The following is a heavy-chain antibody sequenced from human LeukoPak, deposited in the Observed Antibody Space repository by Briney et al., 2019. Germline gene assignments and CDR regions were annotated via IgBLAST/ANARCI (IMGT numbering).Heavy chain of an antibody. J-gene: IGHJ6*03. Sequence: SETLSLTCTVSGGSISSYYWSWIRQPPGKGLEWFGYSYYSGSTNYNPSLKSRVTISVDTSKNQFSLKLSSVTAADTAVYYCARTMVRGVIILIPYYMDVWGKGTTVTVSS. CDR2: SYYSGST. V-gene: IGHV4-59*01. CDR3: ARTMVRGVIILIPYYMDV. D-gene: IGHD3-10*01. CDR1: GGSISSYY.